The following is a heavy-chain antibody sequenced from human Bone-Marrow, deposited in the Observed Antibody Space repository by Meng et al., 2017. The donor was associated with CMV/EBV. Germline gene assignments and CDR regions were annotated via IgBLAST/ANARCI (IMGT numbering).Heavy chain of an antibody. CDR2: IKQDGSED. Sequence: GESLKISCAASGFTFRIYWMTWVRQAPGKGPEWVANIKQDGSEDYYVDSVQGRFTISRDNAKNSLYLQMDDLRGEDTAVYYCARFKYCSSTSCHRYLYSGLDVGGQGTTVTVSS. J-gene: IGHJ6*02. V-gene: IGHV3-7*01. CDR3: ARFKYCSSTSCHRYLYSGLDV. D-gene: IGHD2-2*01. CDR1: GFTFRIYW.